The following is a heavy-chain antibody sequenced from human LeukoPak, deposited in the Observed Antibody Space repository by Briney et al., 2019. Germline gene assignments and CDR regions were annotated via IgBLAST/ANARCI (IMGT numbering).Heavy chain of an antibody. CDR3: ANSGGVIVTAFDY. D-gene: IGHD3-16*02. CDR1: GFIFSSYW. CDR2: IKEDGSEK. J-gene: IGHJ4*02. Sequence: GGSLRLSCAASGFIFSSYWMAWVRQAPGKGLEWVANIKEDGSEKNYVDSVKGRFTISRDNAKNSLYLQMNSLRAEDTAVYYCANSGGVIVTAFDYWGQGTLVTVSS. V-gene: IGHV3-7*01.